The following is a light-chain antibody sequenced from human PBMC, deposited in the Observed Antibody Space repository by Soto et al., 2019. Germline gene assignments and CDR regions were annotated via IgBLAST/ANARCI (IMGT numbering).Light chain of an antibody. Sequence: QSVLTQPPSVSGAPGQRVTISCTGSSSNIGAHYDVHWYQQLPGTAPKLLIYGNSNRPSGVPDRFSGSKSGTSASLANTGLQGEDEGKYYCQSYLNRLSVYFFGSGTKLTVL. CDR2: GNS. CDR1: SSNIGAHYD. V-gene: IGLV1-40*01. CDR3: QSYLNRLSVYF. J-gene: IGLJ1*01.